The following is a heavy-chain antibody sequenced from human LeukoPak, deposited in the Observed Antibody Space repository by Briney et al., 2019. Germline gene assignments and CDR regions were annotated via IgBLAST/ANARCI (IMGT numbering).Heavy chain of an antibody. D-gene: IGHD5-18*01. J-gene: IGHJ6*02. CDR1: GFTFSSYA. CDR2: ISYDGSNK. CDR3: ARDPYRRRYSYGYYYYYGMDV. V-gene: IGHV3-30*04. Sequence: PGGSLRLSCAASGFTFSSYAMHWVRQAPGKGLEWVAVISYDGSNKYYADSVKGRFTISRDNSKNTLYLQMNSLRAEDTAVYYCARDPYRRRYSYGYYYYYGMDVWGQGTTVTVSS.